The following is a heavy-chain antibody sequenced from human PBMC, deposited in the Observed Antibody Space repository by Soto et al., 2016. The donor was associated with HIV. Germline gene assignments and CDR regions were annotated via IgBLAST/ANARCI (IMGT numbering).Heavy chain of an antibody. CDR1: EFTFSSYN. J-gene: IGHJ4*02. D-gene: IGHD3-22*01. V-gene: IGHV3-48*04. CDR3: ARERQYYYDSSGLGVFDY. CDR2: ISSSSSTI. Sequence: EVQLVESGGGLVQPGGSLRLSCAASEFTFSSYNMNWVRQAPGKGLEWVSYISSSSSTIYYADSVKGRFTISRDNAKNSLYLQMNSLRAEDTAVYYCARERQYYYDSSGLGVFDYWAREPWSPVSS.